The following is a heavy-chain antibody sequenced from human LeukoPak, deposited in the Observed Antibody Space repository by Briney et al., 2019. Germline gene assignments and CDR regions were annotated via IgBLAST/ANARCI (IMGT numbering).Heavy chain of an antibody. CDR3: TRRAARWQFDL. Sequence: PARSLRLSCAVSGFNFDDYAMHWVRQAPERGLEWVSGINWKTGNGIYADSVKGRFTIFRDNAKNSLYLQMSSLRAEDTALYYCTRRAARWQFDLWGRGTLLTVSS. CDR2: INWKTGNG. CDR1: GFNFDDYA. V-gene: IGHV3-9*01. D-gene: IGHD5-24*01. J-gene: IGHJ2*01.